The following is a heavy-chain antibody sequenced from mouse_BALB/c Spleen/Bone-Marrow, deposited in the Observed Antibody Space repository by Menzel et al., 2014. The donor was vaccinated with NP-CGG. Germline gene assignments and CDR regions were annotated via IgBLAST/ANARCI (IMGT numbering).Heavy chain of an antibody. Sequence: EVKVVESGGGLVKPGGSLKLSCAASGFTFSDYYMYWVRQTPEKRLEWVATISDGGSYTCYPDSVKGRFTISRDNAKNNLYLQMSSLKSEDTAMYYCARGSSYFDYWGQGTTLTVSS. CDR2: ISDGGSYT. CDR3: ARGSSYFDY. V-gene: IGHV5-4*02. D-gene: IGHD1-1*01. CDR1: GFTFSDYY. J-gene: IGHJ2*01.